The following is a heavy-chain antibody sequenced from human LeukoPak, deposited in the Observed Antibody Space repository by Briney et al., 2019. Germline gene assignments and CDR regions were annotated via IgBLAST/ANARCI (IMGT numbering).Heavy chain of an antibody. J-gene: IGHJ4*02. D-gene: IGHD5-24*01. CDR2: IGGSGANT. V-gene: IGHV3-23*01. Sequence: RGSLTLSCAASGFTFSNYGMSWVRQAPGKGLEWVSAIGGSGANTYYADSVKGRFTISRDNSKTTLYLQMNSLRAEDTAVYYCAKVTDGSTTYWGQGTLVTVSS. CDR1: GFTFSNYG. CDR3: AKVTDGSTTY.